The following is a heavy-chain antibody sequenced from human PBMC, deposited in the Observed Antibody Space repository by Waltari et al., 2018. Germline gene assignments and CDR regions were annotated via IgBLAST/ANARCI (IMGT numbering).Heavy chain of an antibody. CDR3: ARSRSSDILTGYYGMDV. V-gene: IGHV1-69*18. D-gene: IGHD3-9*01. CDR2: IIPIFGTA. CDR1: AVTFSSYA. J-gene: IGHJ6*02. Sequence: QVQLVQSGAEVKKPGSSVTVSGKASAVTFSSYAISWVRPAPGQGLEWMGRIIPIFGTANYAQKFQGRVTITADESTSTAYMELSSLRSEDTAVYYCARSRSSDILTGYYGMDVWGQGTTVTVSS.